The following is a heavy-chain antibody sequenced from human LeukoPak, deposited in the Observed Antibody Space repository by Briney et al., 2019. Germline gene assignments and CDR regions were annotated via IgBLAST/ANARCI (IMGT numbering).Heavy chain of an antibody. CDR3: ARHGSGWRFDY. Sequence: SETLSLTCAVYGGSFSGYYWSWIRQPPGKGLEWIGEINHSGSTNHNPSLKSRVTISVDTSKNQFSLKLSSVTAADTAVYYCARHGSGWRFDYWGQGTLVTVSS. CDR2: INHSGST. V-gene: IGHV4-34*01. J-gene: IGHJ4*02. D-gene: IGHD6-19*01. CDR1: GGSFSGYY.